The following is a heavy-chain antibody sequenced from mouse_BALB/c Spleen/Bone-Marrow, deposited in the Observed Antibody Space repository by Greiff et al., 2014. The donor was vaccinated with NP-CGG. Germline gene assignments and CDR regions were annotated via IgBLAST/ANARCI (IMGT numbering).Heavy chain of an antibody. J-gene: IGHJ2*01. CDR1: GFDFSRYW. V-gene: IGHV4-1*02. D-gene: IGHD4-1*01. Sequence: SGGSLKLSCAASGFDFSRYWMSWVRQAPGKGLEWIGEINADSSTINYTPSLKDKFIISRDNAKNTLYLQMSKVRSEDTALYYCARPAVGRYFDYWGQGTTLTVSS. CDR2: INADSSTI. CDR3: ARPAVGRYFDY.